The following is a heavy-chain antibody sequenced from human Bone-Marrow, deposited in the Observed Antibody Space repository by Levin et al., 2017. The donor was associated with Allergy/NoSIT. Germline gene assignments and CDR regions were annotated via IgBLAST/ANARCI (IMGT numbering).Heavy chain of an antibody. J-gene: IGHJ4*02. CDR3: ARREAVPGTPYDY. Sequence: SETLSLTCTVAGAPFTGFYWTWIRQSPGKGLEWIGHIYFSGSTDYHPSLGSRVTISSDSSKNQFSLKLTSVTATDTAVYYCARREAVPGTPYDYWGQGTLVTVAS. V-gene: IGHV4-59*01. D-gene: IGHD6-19*01. CDR1: GAPFTGFY. CDR2: IYFSGST.